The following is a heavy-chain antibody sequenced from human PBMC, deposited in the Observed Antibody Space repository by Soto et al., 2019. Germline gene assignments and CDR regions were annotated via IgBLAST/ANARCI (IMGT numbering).Heavy chain of an antibody. Sequence: SETLSLTCTVSGGSISSYYWSWIRQPPGKGLEWIGYIYYSGSTNYNPSLKSRVTISVDTSKNQFSLKLSSVTAADTAVYYCARRGYSSTLDPWGQGTLVTVSS. CDR3: ARRGYSSTLDP. CDR2: IYYSGST. CDR1: GGSISSYY. V-gene: IGHV4-59*08. J-gene: IGHJ5*02. D-gene: IGHD6-13*01.